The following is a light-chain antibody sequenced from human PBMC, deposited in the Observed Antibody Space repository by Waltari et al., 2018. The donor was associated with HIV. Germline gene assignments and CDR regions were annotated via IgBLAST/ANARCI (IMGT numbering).Light chain of an antibody. CDR2: DVS. J-gene: IGLJ1*01. CDR3: SSYTSDYTYV. Sequence: QSALTQPASVSGSPGQSITISGTGTSSDVGGYNYATWYQPHPGKAPKLLIYDVSNRPSGVSNRFSGSKSDNTASLTISGLQAEDEADYYCSSYTSDYTYVFGSGTEVTVL. V-gene: IGLV2-14*03. CDR1: SSDVGGYNY.